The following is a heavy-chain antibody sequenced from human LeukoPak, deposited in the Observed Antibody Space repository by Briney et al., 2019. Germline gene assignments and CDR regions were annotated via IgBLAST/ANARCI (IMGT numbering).Heavy chain of an antibody. V-gene: IGHV1-8*01. CDR1: GYTFTSYD. J-gene: IGHJ4*02. D-gene: IGHD6-19*01. Sequence: ASVKVSCKASGYTFTSYDINWVRQATGQGLEWMGWMNPNSGNTGYAQKFQGRVTMTRNTSISTAYMELSSLRSEDTAVYYCARLIAVAGLGIYYFDCWGQGTLVTVSS. CDR2: MNPNSGNT. CDR3: ARLIAVAGLGIYYFDC.